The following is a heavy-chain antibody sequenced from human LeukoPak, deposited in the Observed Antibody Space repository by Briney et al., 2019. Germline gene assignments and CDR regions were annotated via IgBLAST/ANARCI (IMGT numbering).Heavy chain of an antibody. V-gene: IGHV3-23*01. Sequence: PGGSLRLSCAASGFTFSSYAMSWVRQAPGKGLEWVSGISGSGGSTYYADSVRGRFTISRDNSKNTLYLQMNSLRAEDTAVYYCAKDWATMVRGADYWGQGTLVTVSS. CDR3: AKDWATMVRGADY. D-gene: IGHD3-10*01. J-gene: IGHJ4*02. CDR2: ISGSGGST. CDR1: GFTFSSYA.